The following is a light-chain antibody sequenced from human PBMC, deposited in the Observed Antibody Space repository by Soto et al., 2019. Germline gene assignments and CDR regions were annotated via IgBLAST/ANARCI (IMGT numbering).Light chain of an antibody. CDR2: GAS. J-gene: IGKJ1*01. CDR1: QSVNTN. CDR3: EQYNNWWT. V-gene: IGKV3-15*01. Sequence: IGMNLALATLAVSPGERATLSCRASQSVNTNLAWYQQMPGQAPRLLIYGASTRASGIPARFSGSGSGTEFTLPISSLQSEDFAVYYSEQYNNWWTFGQGTKVDIK.